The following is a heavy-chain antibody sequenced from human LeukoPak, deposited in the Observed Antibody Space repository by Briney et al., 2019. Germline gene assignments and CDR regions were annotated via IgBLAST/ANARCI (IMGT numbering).Heavy chain of an antibody. CDR1: GFTFSSYW. D-gene: IGHD6-13*01. J-gene: IGHJ6*03. CDR2: IKQDGSEK. Sequence: PGGSLRLSCAASGFTFSSYWMSWVRQAPGKGLEWVANIKQDGSEKYYVDSVKGRFTISRDNAKNSLYLQMNSLRAEDTAVYYCARDGRPHASSWYYYYYYMDVWGKGTTVTVSS. CDR3: ARDGRPHASSWYYYYYYMDV. V-gene: IGHV3-7*01.